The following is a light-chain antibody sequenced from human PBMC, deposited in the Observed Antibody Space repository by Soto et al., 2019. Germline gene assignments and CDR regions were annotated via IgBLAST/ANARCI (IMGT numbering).Light chain of an antibody. V-gene: IGKV3-20*01. J-gene: IGKJ1*01. Sequence: EIVLTQSPGTLSLSPGERATLSCRASQSVSSSYLAWYQQKPGQAPRLLIYGASSRATGTPGRFSGSGSGTDFTLTISRLEPEDFAVYYCQQYGSSPTFGQGTKVDIK. CDR1: QSVSSSY. CDR2: GAS. CDR3: QQYGSSPT.